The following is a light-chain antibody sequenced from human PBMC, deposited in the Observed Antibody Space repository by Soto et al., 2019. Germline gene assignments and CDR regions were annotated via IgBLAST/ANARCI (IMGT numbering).Light chain of an antibody. CDR3: QQRSNWPVYT. J-gene: IGKJ2*01. CDR1: QSVSSY. Sequence: EIVLTQSPATLSLSPGERATLSCRASQSVSSYSAWYQQKPGQAPRLLIYDASNRATGIPARFSGSGSGTDFTLTISSLEPEDFAVYYCQQRSNWPVYTFGQGTKLEIK. V-gene: IGKV3-11*01. CDR2: DAS.